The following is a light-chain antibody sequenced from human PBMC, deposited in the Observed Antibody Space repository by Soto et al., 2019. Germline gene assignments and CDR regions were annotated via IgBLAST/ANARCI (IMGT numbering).Light chain of an antibody. CDR2: DAS. CDR3: QQYNNWPPYT. CDR1: QKISSY. V-gene: IGKV3-11*01. J-gene: IGKJ2*01. Sequence: EIVLTQSPGTLSLSPGERATLSCRASQKISSYLAWYQQKPGQAPRLLIYDASNRATGIPARFSGSGSGTEFTLTISSLQSEDFAVYYCQQYNNWPPYTFGQGTKLEIK.